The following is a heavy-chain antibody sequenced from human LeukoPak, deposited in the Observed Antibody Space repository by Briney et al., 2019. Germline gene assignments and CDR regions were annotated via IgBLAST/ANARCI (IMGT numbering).Heavy chain of an antibody. CDR3: ASEFPHRLELAYFDY. V-gene: IGHV1-46*01. J-gene: IGHJ4*02. CDR1: GYTFTSYY. CDR2: INPSGGST. D-gene: IGHD1-7*01. Sequence: ASVKVSCKASGYTFTSYYMHWVRQAPGQGLEWMGIINPSGGSTSYAQKFQGRVTITRYTSTSTVYMELRSLRSEDTAVYYCASEFPHRLELAYFDYWGQGTLVTVSS.